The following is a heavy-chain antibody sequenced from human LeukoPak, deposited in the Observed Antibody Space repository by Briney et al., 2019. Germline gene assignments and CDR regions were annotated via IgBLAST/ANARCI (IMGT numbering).Heavy chain of an antibody. J-gene: IGHJ5*02. CDR1: GFTFSNYW. CDR2: IYSGGTT. Sequence: GGSLRLSCAASGFTFSNYWMSWVRQAPGKGLEWVSVIYSGGTTYYADSVKGRFTISRDNSKNTLYLQMNSLRAEDTAVYYCARVYSGYDYYSSWGQGTLVTVSS. D-gene: IGHD5-12*01. CDR3: ARVYSGYDYYSS. V-gene: IGHV3-66*01.